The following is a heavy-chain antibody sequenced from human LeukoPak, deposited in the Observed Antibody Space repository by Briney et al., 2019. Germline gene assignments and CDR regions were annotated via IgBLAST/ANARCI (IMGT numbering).Heavy chain of an antibody. J-gene: IGHJ4*02. Sequence: GGSLRLSCATSGFPFETNAMSWVRQAPGKGLEWVATIGNTETFYADSVTGRFTISRDNSKNTVNLQTNRLRVEDTAIYYCAKDWIQFNRVFDCFDSWGQGTLVTVSS. CDR3: AKDWIQFNRVFDCFDS. CDR2: IGNTET. D-gene: IGHD5-18*01. V-gene: IGHV3-23*01. CDR1: GFPFETNA.